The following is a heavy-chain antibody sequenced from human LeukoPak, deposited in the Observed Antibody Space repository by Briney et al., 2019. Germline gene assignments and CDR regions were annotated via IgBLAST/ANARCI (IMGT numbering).Heavy chain of an antibody. D-gene: IGHD1-26*01. Sequence: ASVKVSCKASGGTFSSYAISWVRQATGQGLEWMGWINPNSGGTNYAQKFQGRVTMTRDTSISTAYMELSRLRSDDTAVYYCARGRSGSYGAFDIWGQGTMVTVSS. CDR1: GGTFSSYA. J-gene: IGHJ3*02. CDR3: ARGRSGSYGAFDI. V-gene: IGHV1-2*02. CDR2: INPNSGGT.